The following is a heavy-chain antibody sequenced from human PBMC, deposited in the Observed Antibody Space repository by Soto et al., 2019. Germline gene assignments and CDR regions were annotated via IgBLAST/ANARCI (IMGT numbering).Heavy chain of an antibody. V-gene: IGHV3-48*04. CDR2: IRSSGSNI. Sequence: WGSLRLSCVASGFTFSSYGMHWVRQAPGKGLEWVSYIRSSGSNIYYADSVKGRFTISRDNAKNSLYLQMNSLRAEDTAVYYCARSSPLDGHFDYWGQGTLVTVSS. CDR1: GFTFSSYG. D-gene: IGHD2-8*01. J-gene: IGHJ4*02. CDR3: ARSSPLDGHFDY.